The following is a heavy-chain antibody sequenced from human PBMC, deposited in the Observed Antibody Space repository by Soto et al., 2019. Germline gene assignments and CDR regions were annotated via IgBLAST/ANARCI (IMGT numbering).Heavy chain of an antibody. CDR1: GGSISSYY. D-gene: IGHD2-2*01. CDR3: ARVDIVVVPAATQYYYYYGMDV. CDR2: IYYSGST. Sequence: SETLSLTCTVSGGSISSYYWSWIRQPPGKGLEWIGYIYYSGSTNYNPSLKSRVTISVDTSKNQFSLKLSSVTAADTAVYYCARVDIVVVPAATQYYYYYGMDVWGQGTTVTVSS. V-gene: IGHV4-59*01. J-gene: IGHJ6*02.